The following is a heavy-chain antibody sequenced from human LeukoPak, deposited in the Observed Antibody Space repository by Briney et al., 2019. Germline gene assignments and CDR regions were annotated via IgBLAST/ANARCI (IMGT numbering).Heavy chain of an antibody. CDR2: ISVPNDHT. CDR3: ARVWVRPKYDFWGGYSYHHHYMDA. CDR1: GHVFSSYG. Sequence: ASVKVSCKASGHVFSSYGVSWVRQAPGQGIEWMGWISVPNDHTDNAQKFQGRITLTTDTSTSTAYLELRNLRSDDTAVYYCARVWVRPKYDFWGGYSYHHHYMDAWGKGTTVIVSS. D-gene: IGHD3-3*01. J-gene: IGHJ6*03. V-gene: IGHV1-18*01.